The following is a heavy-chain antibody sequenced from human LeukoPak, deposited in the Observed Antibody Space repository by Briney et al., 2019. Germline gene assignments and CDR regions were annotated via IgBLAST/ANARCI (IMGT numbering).Heavy chain of an antibody. J-gene: IGHJ6*03. Sequence: SETLSLTCTVYGGSISSYYWSWIRQPPGKGLEWIGYIYYSGSTNYNPSLKSRVTISVDTSKIQFSLKLSSVTAADTAVYYCARGGYGSGSYGGYYYYMDVWGKGTTVTVSS. CDR1: GGSISSYY. CDR3: ARGGYGSGSYGGYYYYMDV. V-gene: IGHV4-59*01. CDR2: IYYSGST. D-gene: IGHD3-10*01.